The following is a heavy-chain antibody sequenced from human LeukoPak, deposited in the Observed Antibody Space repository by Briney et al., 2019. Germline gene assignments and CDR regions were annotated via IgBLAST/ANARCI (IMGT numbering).Heavy chain of an antibody. J-gene: IGHJ4*02. CDR2: ITGSGGNT. Sequence: GGSLRLSCAASGFTFSSYAMSWVRQAPGKGLEWVSAITGSGGNTYYAVSVKGRFTISRDNSKNTVFLQMNSLRAKDTAVYYCAKGGDYDVLTGYYVSDYWGQGTLVTVSS. CDR1: GFTFSSYA. D-gene: IGHD3-9*01. CDR3: AKGGDYDVLTGYYVSDY. V-gene: IGHV3-23*01.